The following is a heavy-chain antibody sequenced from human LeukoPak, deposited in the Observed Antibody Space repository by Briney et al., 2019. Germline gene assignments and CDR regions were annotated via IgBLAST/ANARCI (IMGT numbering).Heavy chain of an antibody. D-gene: IGHD3-3*01. Sequence: GGSLRLSCAASGFTFSSYAMHWVRQAPGKGLEWVAVISYDGSNKYYADSVEGRFTISRDNSKNTLYLQMNSLRAEDTAVYYCARDAQMYYDFWSGYYSYYFDYWGQGTLVTVSS. CDR1: GFTFSSYA. CDR3: ARDAQMYYDFWSGYYSYYFDY. V-gene: IGHV3-30*04. J-gene: IGHJ4*02. CDR2: ISYDGSNK.